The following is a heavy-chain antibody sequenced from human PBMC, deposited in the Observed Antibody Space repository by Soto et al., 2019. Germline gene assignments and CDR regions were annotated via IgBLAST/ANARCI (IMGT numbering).Heavy chain of an antibody. CDR1: GGSISSGGYS. CDR2: IYHSGST. D-gene: IGHD3-16*01. J-gene: IGHJ4*02. CDR3: ARLWGWSVDF. V-gene: IGHV4-30-2*01. Sequence: LSLTCAVSGGSISSGGYSWSWIRQPPGKGLEWIGYIYHSGSTYYNPSLKSRVTISVDTSKNQFSLKLSSVTAADPAVYYCARLWGWSVDFLGQGTLVTVSS.